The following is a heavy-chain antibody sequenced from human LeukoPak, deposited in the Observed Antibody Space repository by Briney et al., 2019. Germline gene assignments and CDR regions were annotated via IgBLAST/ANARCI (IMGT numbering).Heavy chain of an antibody. D-gene: IGHD3-16*01. Sequence: SETLSLTCTVSGYSISSGYYWGWIRQPPGKGLEWIGSIYHSGSTYYNPSLKSRVTISVDTSKNQFSLKLSSVTAADTAVYYCARDSGGWYVWNWFDPWGQGTLVTVSS. V-gene: IGHV4-38-2*02. CDR1: GYSISSGYY. CDR3: ARDSGGWYVWNWFDP. J-gene: IGHJ5*02. CDR2: IYHSGST.